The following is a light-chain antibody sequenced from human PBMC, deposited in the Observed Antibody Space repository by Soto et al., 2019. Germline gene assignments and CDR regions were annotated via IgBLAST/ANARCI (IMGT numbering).Light chain of an antibody. CDR3: CSYAGRYIYV. CDR2: DVT. V-gene: IGLV1-40*01. CDR1: SSNIGAGYD. J-gene: IGLJ1*01. Sequence: QSVLTQPPSVSGAPGQRVTISCTGSSSNIGAGYDVHWYQQLPGTAPKLMIYDVTKRPSGVPDRSSGSKSGNTASLTISGLQAEDEADYYCCSYAGRYIYVFGTGTKVTVL.